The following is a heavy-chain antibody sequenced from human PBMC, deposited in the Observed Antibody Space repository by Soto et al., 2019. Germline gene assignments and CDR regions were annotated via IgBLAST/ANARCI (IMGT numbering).Heavy chain of an antibody. D-gene: IGHD1-1*01. V-gene: IGHV3-48*01. CDR1: GFSFSYYG. CDR2: ISTSSSNI. J-gene: IGHJ6*03. Sequence: PGGSLRLSCAASGFSFSYYGMNWVRQAPGKGLEWVSYISTSSSNIYYADSVKGRFTISRDNAKNSLSLQMNSLRAADTAVYYCARETRTGNYYMDVWGKGTTVTVSS. CDR3: ARETRTGNYYMDV.